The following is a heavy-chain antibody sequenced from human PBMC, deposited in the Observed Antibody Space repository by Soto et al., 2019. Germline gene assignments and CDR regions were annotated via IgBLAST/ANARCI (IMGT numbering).Heavy chain of an antibody. J-gene: IGHJ5*02. CDR2: IYYSGST. Sequence: QLQLQESGPGLVKPSETLSLTCTVSGGSISSSSYYWGWIRQPPGKGLEWIGSIYYSGSTYYNPSLKSRVTISVDTSKNQFSLKLSSVTAADTAVYYCVRPGRYCSSTSCLNWFDPWGQGTLVTVSS. CDR3: VRPGRYCSSTSCLNWFDP. D-gene: IGHD2-2*01. CDR1: GGSISSSSYY. V-gene: IGHV4-39*01.